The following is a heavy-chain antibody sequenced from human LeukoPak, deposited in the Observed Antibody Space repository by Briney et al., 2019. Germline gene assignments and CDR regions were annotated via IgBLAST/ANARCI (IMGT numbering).Heavy chain of an antibody. V-gene: IGHV3-30*02. CDR3: ARSFITMVRGVITETLDY. CDR2: IRYDGSNK. Sequence: PGGSLRLSCAASGFTSSSYGMHWVRHAPGKGLELVAFIRYDGSNKYYADSVKGRFTISRDNSKNTLYLQMNSLRAEDTAVYYCARSFITMVRGVITETLDYWGQGTLVTVSS. D-gene: IGHD3-10*01. CDR1: GFTSSSYG. J-gene: IGHJ4*02.